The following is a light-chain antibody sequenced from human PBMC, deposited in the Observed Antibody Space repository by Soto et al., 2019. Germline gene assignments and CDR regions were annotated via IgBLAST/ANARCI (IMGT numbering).Light chain of an antibody. Sequence: QSSLTQPASLSGSPGQSITISCTGTSSDVGGYNYVSWYQQHPGKAPKLMIYEVSNRPSGVSNRSSGSKSGNTASLTISGLQAEDEADYYCSSYTSSSTLVFGTGTKVTVL. CDR1: SSDVGGYNY. CDR3: SSYTSSSTLV. V-gene: IGLV2-14*01. J-gene: IGLJ1*01. CDR2: EVS.